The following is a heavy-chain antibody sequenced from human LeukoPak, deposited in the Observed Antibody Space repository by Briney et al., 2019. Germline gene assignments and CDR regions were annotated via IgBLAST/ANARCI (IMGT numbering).Heavy chain of an antibody. CDR3: ARDHNDFWSGYYLDY. CDR2: ISYDGSNK. D-gene: IGHD3-3*01. J-gene: IGHJ4*02. V-gene: IGHV3-30-3*01. CDR1: GFTFSSYA. Sequence: GGSLRLSCAASGFTFSSYAMHWVRQAPGKGLEWVAVISYDGSNKYYADSVKGRFTISRDNSKNTLYLQMNSLRAEDTAVYYCARDHNDFWSGYYLDYWGQGTLVTVSS.